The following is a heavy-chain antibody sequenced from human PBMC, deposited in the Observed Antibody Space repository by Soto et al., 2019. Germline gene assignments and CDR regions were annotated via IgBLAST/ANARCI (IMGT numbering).Heavy chain of an antibody. CDR1: VGSISISSYY. J-gene: IGHJ4*02. CDR3: ARRGYDFWSGYIGY. Sequence: SETLSITCTISVGSISISSYYWGWIRQPPGKGLEWIGSIYYSGSTYYNPSLKSRVTISVDTSKNQFSLKLSSVTAADTAVYYCARRGYDFWSGYIGYWGQGTMVTVSS. CDR2: IYYSGST. V-gene: IGHV4-39*01. D-gene: IGHD3-3*01.